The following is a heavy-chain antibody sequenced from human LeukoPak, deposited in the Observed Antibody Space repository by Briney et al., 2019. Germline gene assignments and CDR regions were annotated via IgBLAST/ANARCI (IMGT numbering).Heavy chain of an antibody. Sequence: XGLEWSGEINHSGSTNYNPSLKSRVTISVDTSKNQFSLKLSSVTAADTAVYYCARDPTNDAFDIWGQGTMVTVSS. J-gene: IGHJ3*02. CDR3: ARDPTNDAFDI. V-gene: IGHV4-34*01. CDR2: INHSGST.